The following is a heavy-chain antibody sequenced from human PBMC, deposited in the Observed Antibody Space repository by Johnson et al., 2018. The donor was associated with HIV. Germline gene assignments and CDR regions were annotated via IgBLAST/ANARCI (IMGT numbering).Heavy chain of an antibody. Sequence: VSYISSSGSTIYYADFVKGRFTISRDNAKKLLYLQMSSLRAEDTAVYYCYAFDIWGQGTMVTVSS. J-gene: IGHJ3*02. V-gene: IGHV3-11*04. CDR2: ISSSGSTI. CDR3: YAFDI.